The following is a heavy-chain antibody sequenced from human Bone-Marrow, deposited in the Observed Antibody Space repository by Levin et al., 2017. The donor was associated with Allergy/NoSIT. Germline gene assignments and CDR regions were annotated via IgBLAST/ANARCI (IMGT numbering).Heavy chain of an antibody. J-gene: IGHJ6*02. CDR3: AGVVKSKLGYYYYGMDV. CDR2: SNPSGGSS. V-gene: IGHV1-46*01. Sequence: PGESLKISCKASEHTFTTYFMHLVRQAPGQGLEWIGLSNPSGGSSIYAQKFQGRITITRDTSMSIVYMELKNLRSDDTGVYYCAGVVKSKLGYYYYGMDVWGQGTTVTVSS. CDR1: EHTFTTYF. D-gene: IGHD3-16*01.